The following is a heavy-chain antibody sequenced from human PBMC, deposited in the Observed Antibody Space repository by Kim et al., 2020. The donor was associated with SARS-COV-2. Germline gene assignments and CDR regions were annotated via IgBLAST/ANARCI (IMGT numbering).Heavy chain of an antibody. CDR1: GGSISSSSYY. CDR3: ARHEYLVDYYGSGSYLSYFDY. Sequence: SQTLSLTCTVSGGSISSSSYYWGWIRQPPGKGLEWIGSIYYSGSTYYNPSLKSRVTISVDTSKNQFSLKLSSVTAADTAVYYCARHEYLVDYYGSGSYLSYFDYWGQGTLVTVSS. V-gene: IGHV4-39*01. D-gene: IGHD3-10*01. CDR2: IYYSGST. J-gene: IGHJ4*02.